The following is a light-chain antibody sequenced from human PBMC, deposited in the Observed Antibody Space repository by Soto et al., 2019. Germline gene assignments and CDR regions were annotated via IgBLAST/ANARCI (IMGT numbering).Light chain of an antibody. J-gene: IGLJ1*01. V-gene: IGLV1-40*01. CDR3: QSYDSSLRGRV. CDR1: SSKIGAGYD. Sequence: QSVLTQPPSVSGAPGQRVTISCTGSSSKIGAGYDVHWYQQLPGTAPKLLIYGNSNRPSGVPDRFSGSKSGTSTSLAITGLQAEDEADYYCQSYDSSLRGRVFGTGTKVTVL. CDR2: GNS.